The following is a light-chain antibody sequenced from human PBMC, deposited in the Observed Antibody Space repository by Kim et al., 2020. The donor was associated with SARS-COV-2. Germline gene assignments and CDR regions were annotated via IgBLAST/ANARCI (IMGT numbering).Light chain of an antibody. Sequence: QSITVPCPVTSGDVGGYNFVCWYQQHPGKAPRLVIYDVKKRPSGVSTLFSGSKSGNTASLTISGLQTEYEADYYCSSYSGSSTFGVFGTGTKVTVL. CDR2: DVK. J-gene: IGLJ1*01. CDR3: SSYSGSSTFGV. V-gene: IGLV2-14*04. CDR1: SGDVGGYNF.